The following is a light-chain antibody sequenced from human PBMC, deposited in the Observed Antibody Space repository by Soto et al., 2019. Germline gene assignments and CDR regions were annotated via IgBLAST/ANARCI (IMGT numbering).Light chain of an antibody. J-gene: IGLJ2*01. CDR3: QPWGAGINVV. CDR1: SGHSSYA. V-gene: IGLV4-69*01. Sequence: QLVLTQSPSASASLGASVKLTCTLSSGHSSYAIAWHQQQPEKGPRYLMKLDSDGSHTKGDAIPDRFSGSSSGAERYLTISCLQSEDEADDYCQPWGAGINVVFGGGTKLTVL. CDR2: LDSDGSH.